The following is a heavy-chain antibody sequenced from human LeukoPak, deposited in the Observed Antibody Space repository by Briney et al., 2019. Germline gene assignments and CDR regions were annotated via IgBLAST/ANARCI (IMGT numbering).Heavy chain of an antibody. CDR2: INHSGST. V-gene: IGHV4-34*01. Sequence: SETLSLTCAVYGGSFSGYYWSWIRQPPGKGLEWVGEINHSGSTNYNPSLKSRVTISVDTSKNQFSLKLSSVTAADTAVYYCARAFRTVVVVAARNDAFDIWGQGTMVTVSS. CDR1: GGSFSGYY. CDR3: ARAFRTVVVVAARNDAFDI. D-gene: IGHD2-15*01. J-gene: IGHJ3*02.